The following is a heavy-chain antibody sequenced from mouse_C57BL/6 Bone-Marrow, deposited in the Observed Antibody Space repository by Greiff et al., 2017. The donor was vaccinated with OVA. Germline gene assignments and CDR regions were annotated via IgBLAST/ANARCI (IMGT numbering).Heavy chain of an antibody. D-gene: IGHD2-4*01. CDR2: INPNNGGT. V-gene: IGHV1-26*01. J-gene: IGHJ2*01. CDR1: GYTFTDYY. CDR3: ARDYDYDNNY. Sequence: VQLQQSGPELVKPGASVKISCKASGYTFTDYYMNWVKQSHGKSLEWIGDINPNNGGTSYNQKFKGKATLTVDKSSSTAYMELRSLTSEDSAVYYCARDYDYDNNYWGQGTTLTVSS.